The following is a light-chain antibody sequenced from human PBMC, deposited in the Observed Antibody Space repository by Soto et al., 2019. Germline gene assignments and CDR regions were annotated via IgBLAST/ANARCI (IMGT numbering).Light chain of an antibody. V-gene: IGKV1-5*01. CDR3: QQYNSYSGFT. Sequence: DIQMTQSPSTLSASVGDRVTITCRASQSISSWLAWYQQKPGKAPKLLIYDASSLESGGPSRFSGSGSGTEFTLTISSLQPDDFATYYCQQYNSYSGFTFGPGTKVDIK. J-gene: IGKJ3*01. CDR1: QSISSW. CDR2: DAS.